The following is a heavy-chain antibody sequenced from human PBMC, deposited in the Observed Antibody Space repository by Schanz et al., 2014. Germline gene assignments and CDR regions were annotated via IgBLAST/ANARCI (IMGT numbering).Heavy chain of an antibody. D-gene: IGHD3-10*01. CDR3: ARVPYGSGSYWDY. V-gene: IGHV3-33*01. CDR1: GFTFSSYG. J-gene: IGHJ4*02. Sequence: VQLVESGGGVVQFGRSLRLSCVASGFTFSSYGMHWVRQAPGKGLEWVAVIWYDENNKYYADSVKGRFTMSRDNSKNTLYLQMNSLRAGDTAVYYCARVPYGSGSYWDYWGQGTLVTVSS. CDR2: IWYDENNK.